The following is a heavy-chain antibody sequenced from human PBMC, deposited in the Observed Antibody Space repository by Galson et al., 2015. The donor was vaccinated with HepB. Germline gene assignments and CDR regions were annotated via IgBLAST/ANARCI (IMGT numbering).Heavy chain of an antibody. CDR2: IDWDDRK. J-gene: IGHJ5*02. D-gene: IGHD1-1*01. CDR1: GFSLSARAVR. V-gene: IGHV2-70*04. Sequence: PALVKPTQTLTLTCTFSGFSLSARAVRVNWIRQPPGKAREWLGRIDWDDRKFYSTSLKTRLTISKGTSKNQVVLTMTNVDPADTATYYCARALTTTGDWFDPWGQGTLVTVSS. CDR3: ARALTTTGDWFDP.